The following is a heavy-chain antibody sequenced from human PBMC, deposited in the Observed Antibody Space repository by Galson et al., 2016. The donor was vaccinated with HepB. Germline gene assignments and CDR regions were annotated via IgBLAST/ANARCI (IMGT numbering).Heavy chain of an antibody. V-gene: IGHV3-7*04. J-gene: IGHJ5*02. CDR2: INQDGSEK. D-gene: IGHD6-19*01. CDR3: ARGRSILERGWYWFDP. Sequence: SLRLSCADSGFTFRNYWMTWIRQAPGKGLEWVANINQDGSEKHYVDSVKGRFTISRDNAENSLYLQMTSLRAEDTAVYYCARGRSILERGWYWFDPWGQGTLVTVSS. CDR1: GFTFRNYW.